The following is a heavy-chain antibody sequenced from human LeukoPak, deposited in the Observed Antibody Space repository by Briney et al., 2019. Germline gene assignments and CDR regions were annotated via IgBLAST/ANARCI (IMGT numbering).Heavy chain of an antibody. V-gene: IGHV3-30-3*01. Sequence: GGSLRLSCAASGFTFSSYAMHWVRQAPGKGLEWVAVISYDGSNKYYADSVKGRFTISRDNSKNTLYLQMNSLRAEDTALYHCARTPVQLDYAFDIWGQGTMVTVSS. D-gene: IGHD1-1*01. J-gene: IGHJ3*02. CDR1: GFTFSSYA. CDR3: ARTPVQLDYAFDI. CDR2: ISYDGSNK.